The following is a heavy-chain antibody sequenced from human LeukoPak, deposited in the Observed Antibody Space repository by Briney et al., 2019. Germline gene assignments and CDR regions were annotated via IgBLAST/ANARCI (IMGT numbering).Heavy chain of an antibody. CDR2: IYYSGST. Sequence: SETLSLTCTVSGGSISKNYWSWFRQPPGKGLEWIGYIYYSGSTNYNPSLKSRVTISVDTSKSQFSLKLSSVTAADTAVYYCASHKGFWGQGTLVTVSS. CDR3: ASHKGF. J-gene: IGHJ4*02. CDR1: GGSISKNY. V-gene: IGHV4-59*01.